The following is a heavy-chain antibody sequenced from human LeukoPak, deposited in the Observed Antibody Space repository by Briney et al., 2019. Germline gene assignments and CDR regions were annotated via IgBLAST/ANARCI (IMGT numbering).Heavy chain of an antibody. CDR1: GYSFTNYW. D-gene: IGHD3-10*01. CDR3: ALHPAQGSGSLDY. CDR2: IYPGDSAT. Sequence: GESLKISCKGSGYSFTNYWIGWVRQMPGKGLEWMGIIYPGDSATTYSPSFQGQITISADKSISTAYLQWSSLKASDTAIYYCALHPAQGSGSLDYWGQGTLVTVSS. J-gene: IGHJ4*02. V-gene: IGHV5-51*01.